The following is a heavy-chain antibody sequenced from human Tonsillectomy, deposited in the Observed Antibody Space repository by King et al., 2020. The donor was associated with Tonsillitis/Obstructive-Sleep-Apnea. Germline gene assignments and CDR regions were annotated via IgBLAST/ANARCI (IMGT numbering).Heavy chain of an antibody. Sequence: QLQESGPGLVKPSETLSLTCTVSGGSISSSSYYWGWIRQPPGKGLEWIGSIYYSGSTYYNPSLKSRLTISVDKSKYQFSLKLSSVTAADTAVYYCSGYHYSTTSCYFHYFDYWGQGTLVTVSS. CDR2: IYYSGST. D-gene: IGHD2-2*01. V-gene: IGHV4-39*01. J-gene: IGHJ4*02. CDR3: SGYHYSTTSCYFHYFDY. CDR1: GGSISSSSYY.